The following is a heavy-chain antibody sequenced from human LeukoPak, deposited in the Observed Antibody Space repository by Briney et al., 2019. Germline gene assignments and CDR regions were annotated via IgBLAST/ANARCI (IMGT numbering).Heavy chain of an antibody. V-gene: IGHV4-38-2*02. CDR3: ASPGYSGYDRNYFDY. CDR1: GGSISSYY. D-gene: IGHD5-12*01. J-gene: IGHJ4*02. Sequence: PSETLSLTCTVSGGSISSYYWGWIRQPPGKGLEWIGSIYHSGSTYYNPSLKSRVTISVDTSKNQFSLKLSSVTAADTAVYYCASPGYSGYDRNYFDYWGQGTLVTVSS. CDR2: IYHSGST.